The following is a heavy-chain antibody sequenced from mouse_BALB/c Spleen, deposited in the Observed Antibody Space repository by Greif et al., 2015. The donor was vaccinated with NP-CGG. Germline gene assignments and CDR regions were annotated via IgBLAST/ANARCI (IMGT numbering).Heavy chain of an antibody. V-gene: IGHV1-7*01. Sequence: QVQLQQSGAELAKPGASVKMSCKASGYTFTSYWMHWVKQRPGQGLEWIGYINPSTGYTEYNQKFKDKATLTADKSSSTAYMQLSSLTSEDSAVYYCARDYGSFSYWGQGTLVTVYA. CDR3: ARDYGSFSY. J-gene: IGHJ3*01. CDR2: INPSTGYT. D-gene: IGHD1-2*01. CDR1: GYTFTSYW.